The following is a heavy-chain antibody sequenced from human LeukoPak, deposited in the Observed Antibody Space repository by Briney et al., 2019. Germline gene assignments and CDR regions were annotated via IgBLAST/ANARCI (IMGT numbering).Heavy chain of an antibody. D-gene: IGHD3-3*01. CDR1: GGTFSSYA. J-gene: IGHJ6*02. V-gene: IGHV1-69*13. CDR3: VRVPILESEYYYYGMDV. CDR2: IIPIFGTA. Sequence: GASVKVSCKASGGTFSSYAISWVRQAPGQGLEWMGGIIPIFGTANYAQKFQGRVTITADESTSTAYMELSSLRSEDTAVYYCVRVPILESEYYYYGMDVWGQGTTVTVSS.